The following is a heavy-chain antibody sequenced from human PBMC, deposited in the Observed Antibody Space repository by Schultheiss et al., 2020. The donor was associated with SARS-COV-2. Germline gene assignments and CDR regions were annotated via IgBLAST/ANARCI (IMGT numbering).Heavy chain of an antibody. Sequence: SETLSLTCTVSGGSISSGGYYWSWIRQHPGKGLEWIGYIYYSGSTNYNPSLKSRVTISVDTSKNQFSLKLSSVTAADTAVYYCARVMDYGMDVWGQGTTVTVSS. V-gene: IGHV4-31*03. CDR3: ARVMDYGMDV. CDR2: IYYSGST. D-gene: IGHD5-24*01. CDR1: GGSISSGGYY. J-gene: IGHJ6*02.